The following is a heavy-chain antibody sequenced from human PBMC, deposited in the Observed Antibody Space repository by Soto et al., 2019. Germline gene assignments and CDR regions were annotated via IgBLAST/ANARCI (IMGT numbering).Heavy chain of an antibody. Sequence: SETLSLTCTVSGGSISSYYWSWIRQPPGKGLEWIGYIYYSGSTNYNPSLKSRVTISVDTSKNQFSLKLSSVTAADTAVYYCARAGSWGFDAFDIWGQGTMVTVSS. CDR1: GGSISSYY. CDR2: IYYSGST. V-gene: IGHV4-59*01. D-gene: IGHD7-27*01. CDR3: ARAGSWGFDAFDI. J-gene: IGHJ3*02.